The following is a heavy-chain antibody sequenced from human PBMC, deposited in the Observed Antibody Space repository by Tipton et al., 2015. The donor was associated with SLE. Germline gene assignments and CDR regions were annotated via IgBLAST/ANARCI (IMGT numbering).Heavy chain of an antibody. Sequence: LRLSCTVSGGSVSSGTSYWGWIRQPPGKELQWIGSIFYTGSVHDNPSLASRVAISINTSRNQFSLKLTSVTAADTAVYYCARRGIAGRRFFDSWGQGTLVTVSS. D-gene: IGHD6-6*01. J-gene: IGHJ4*02. CDR2: IFYTGSV. CDR1: GGSVSSGTSY. V-gene: IGHV4-39*07. CDR3: ARRGIAGRRFFDS.